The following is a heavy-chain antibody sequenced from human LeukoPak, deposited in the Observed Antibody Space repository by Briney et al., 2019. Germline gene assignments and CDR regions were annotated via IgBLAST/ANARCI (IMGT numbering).Heavy chain of an antibody. CDR1: GFTFSAYH. D-gene: IGHD1-26*01. J-gene: IGHJ4*02. CDR2: ISTTGTTI. V-gene: IGHV3-48*03. CDR3: AKDRGGSYTLSLDY. Sequence: GGSLRLSCAASGFTFSAYHINWVRQAPGKGLEWISYISTTGTTIHYADSVKGRFTISRDNAKNSLYLQMNSLRAEDTAVYYCAKDRGGSYTLSLDYWGQGTLVTVSS.